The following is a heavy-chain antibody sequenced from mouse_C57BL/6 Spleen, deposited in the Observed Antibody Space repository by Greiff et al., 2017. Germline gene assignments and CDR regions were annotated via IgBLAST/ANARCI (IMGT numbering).Heavy chain of an antibody. CDR3: ARQASNWDFDY. Sequence: QVQLQQPGAELVRPGSSVKLSCKASGYTFTSYWMDWVKQRPGQGLEWIGNIYPSDSETHYNQKFKDKATLTVDKSSSTAYMQLSSLTSEDSAVYYCARQASNWDFDYWGQGTTLTVSS. J-gene: IGHJ2*01. V-gene: IGHV1-61*01. D-gene: IGHD4-1*01. CDR1: GYTFTSYW. CDR2: IYPSDSET.